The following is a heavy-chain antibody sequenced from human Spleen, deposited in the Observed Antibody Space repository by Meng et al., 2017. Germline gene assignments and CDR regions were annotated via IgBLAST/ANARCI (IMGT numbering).Heavy chain of an antibody. D-gene: IGHD3-10*01. CDR1: GFTFSSYG. CDR2: IWYDGSNK. J-gene: IGHJ6*02. Sequence: GESLKISCAASGFTFSSYGMHWVRQAPGKGLEWVAVIWYDGSNKYYADSVKGRFTISRDNSKNTLYLQMNSLRAEDTAVYYCARGDNGSGSSNYGMDVWGQGTTVTVLL. CDR3: ARGDNGSGSSNYGMDV. V-gene: IGHV3-33*01.